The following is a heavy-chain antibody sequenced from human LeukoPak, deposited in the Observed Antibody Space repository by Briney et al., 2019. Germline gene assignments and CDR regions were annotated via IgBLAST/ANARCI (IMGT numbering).Heavy chain of an antibody. V-gene: IGHV4-34*01. CDR2: INHSGGT. CDR1: GGSFSDYY. D-gene: IGHD1-1*01. Sequence: SETLSPTCDVYGGSFSDYYWSWIRQPPGKGLEWIGEINHSGGTNYNPSLESRVTISVDTSKDQFSLKLSSVTAADTAVYYCARELRDHRGGFDVWGQGTMVTVSS. CDR3: ARELRDHRGGFDV. J-gene: IGHJ3*01.